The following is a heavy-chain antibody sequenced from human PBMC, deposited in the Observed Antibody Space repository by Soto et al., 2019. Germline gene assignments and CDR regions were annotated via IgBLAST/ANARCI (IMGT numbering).Heavy chain of an antibody. CDR2: ITPTFGTA. D-gene: IGHD6-6*01. CDR1: GGTFSSYA. V-gene: IGHV1-69*06. Sequence: GASVKVSCKASGGTFSSYAISWVRQAPGQGLEWMGGITPTFGTANYAQKFQGRVTITADKSTSTAYMELSSLRSEDTAVYYCARGGESIAARPPYYYGMDVWGQGTTVTVSS. J-gene: IGHJ6*02. CDR3: ARGGESIAARPPYYYGMDV.